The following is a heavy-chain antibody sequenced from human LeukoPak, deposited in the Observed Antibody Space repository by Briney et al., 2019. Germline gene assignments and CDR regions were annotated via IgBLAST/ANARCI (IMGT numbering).Heavy chain of an antibody. CDR1: GGSLSGYY. CDR2: INHSGST. Sequence: PSETLCLTCAVYGGSLSGYYWSWIRQPPGKGLEWIGEINHSGSTDYKPSLKSRVTISVDTSKNQFSLKLSSVTAADTAVYYCARGGGRWLQPGTRGIDYWGQGTLVTVSS. D-gene: IGHD5-24*01. CDR3: ARGGGRWLQPGTRGIDY. V-gene: IGHV4-34*01. J-gene: IGHJ4*02.